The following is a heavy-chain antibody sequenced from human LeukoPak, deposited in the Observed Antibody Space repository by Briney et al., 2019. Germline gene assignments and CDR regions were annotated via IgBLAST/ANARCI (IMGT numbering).Heavy chain of an antibody. CDR3: AKSHNYDTTYGSYYFAY. V-gene: IGHV3-23*01. CDR1: RFTFSTYA. J-gene: IGHJ4*02. D-gene: IGHD3-22*01. CDR2: ISGSGGST. Sequence: GGSLRLSCAASRFTFSTYAMSWVRQAPGKGLEWVSGISGSGGSTYYADSVKGRFTISRDNSKNTLYLQLNSLRAEDTAVYYCAKSHNYDTTYGSYYFAYWGQGTLVTVSS.